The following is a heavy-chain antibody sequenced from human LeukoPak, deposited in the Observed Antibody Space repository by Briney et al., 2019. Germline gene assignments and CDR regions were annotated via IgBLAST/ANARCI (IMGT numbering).Heavy chain of an antibody. CDR1: GYTFTGYY. Sequence: GASVKVSCKASGYTFTGYYMHWVRQAPGQGLEWMGWINPNSGGTNYAQKFQGRVTMTRDTSISTAYMELSRLRSDDTAVYYCARDLNILTGMLDYWGQGTLVTVSS. CDR2: INPNSGGT. CDR3: ARDLNILTGMLDY. D-gene: IGHD3-9*01. V-gene: IGHV1-2*02. J-gene: IGHJ4*02.